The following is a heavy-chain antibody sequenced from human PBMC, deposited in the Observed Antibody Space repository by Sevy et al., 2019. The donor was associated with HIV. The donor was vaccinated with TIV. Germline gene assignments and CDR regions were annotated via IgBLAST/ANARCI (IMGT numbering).Heavy chain of an antibody. V-gene: IGHV3-23*01. CDR1: GFTFSSYA. CDR3: AKGREWLQWLVLYFDY. D-gene: IGHD6-19*01. J-gene: IGHJ4*02. CDR2: ISGSGGST. Sequence: GGSLRLSCAASGFTFSSYAMSWVRQAPGKGLEWVSAISGSGGSTYYADSVKGRFTISRDNSKNTLYLQMNSLRAEDTAVYYCAKGREWLQWLVLYFDYWGQGTLVTVSS.